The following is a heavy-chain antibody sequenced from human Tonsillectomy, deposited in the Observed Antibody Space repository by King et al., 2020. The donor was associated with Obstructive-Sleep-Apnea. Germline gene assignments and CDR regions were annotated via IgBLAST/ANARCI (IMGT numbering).Heavy chain of an antibody. V-gene: IGHV4-4*02. CDR1: GGSISNSNW. D-gene: IGHD4-17*01. CDR3: ARTNYGDSRRDFDY. CDR2: IYHSGST. J-gene: IGHJ4*02. Sequence: VQLQESGPGLVKPSGTLSLTCAVSGGSISNSNWWSWVRQPPGKGLEWIGEIYHSGSTNYNPSLKSRVTISVDKSRNQFSLNLISVTAADTAVYYCARTNYGDSRRDFDYWGQGTLVTVSS.